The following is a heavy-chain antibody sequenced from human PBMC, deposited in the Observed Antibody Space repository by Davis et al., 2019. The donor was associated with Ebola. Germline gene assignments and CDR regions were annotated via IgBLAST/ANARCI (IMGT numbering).Heavy chain of an antibody. V-gene: IGHV3-33*08. CDR1: GFYFSQSV. D-gene: IGHD2-2*01. CDR2: IWYEGTDG. J-gene: IGHJ5*01. Sequence: GESLKISCAASGFYFSQSVMHWVRQAPGKGLEWVSSIWYEGTDGNYADSVRGRFIISRDDSKNTLYLQMNSLRVEDTAIYYCAREEGSSRWQNNWFDYWGQGTLVTVSS. CDR3: AREEGSSRWQNNWFDY.